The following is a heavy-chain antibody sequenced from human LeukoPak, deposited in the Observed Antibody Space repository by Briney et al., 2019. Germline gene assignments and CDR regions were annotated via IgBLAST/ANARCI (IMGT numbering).Heavy chain of an antibody. D-gene: IGHD1-1*01. V-gene: IGHV4-61*01. CDR3: ARGAGGYRFDP. CDR2: ICNRGTA. CDR1: GGSISSRNW. Sequence: NPSETLSLTCAVSGGSISSRNWWTWIRQPPGKALEYIGYICNRGTAYYNPSLKSRVTISADTSKKQFSLKLTSLTAADTAVYYCARGAGGYRFDPWGQGTLVTVSS. J-gene: IGHJ5*02.